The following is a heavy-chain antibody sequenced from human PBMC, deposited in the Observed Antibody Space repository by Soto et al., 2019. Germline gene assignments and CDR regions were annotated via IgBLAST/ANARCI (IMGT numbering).Heavy chain of an antibody. V-gene: IGHV3-23*01. CDR2: ISGGGGNT. CDR1: GFTFSSYA. Sequence: GGSLRLSCAASGFTFSSYAMSWVRQAPGKGLEWVSAISGGGGNTYYADSVKGRFTISRDNSKNTLYLQMNSLRAEDTAVYYCAKVAVICGSAGCYSYHYMDVWGKGTTVTVSS. CDR3: AKVAVICGSAGCYSYHYMDV. D-gene: IGHD2-2*01. J-gene: IGHJ6*03.